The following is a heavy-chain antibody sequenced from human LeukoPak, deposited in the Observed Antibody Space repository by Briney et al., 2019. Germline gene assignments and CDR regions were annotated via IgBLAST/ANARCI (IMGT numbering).Heavy chain of an antibody. V-gene: IGHV4-4*07. CDR2: IFTSGIT. CDR3: ARESSGNYYNPLGYMDV. Sequence: SETLSLTCTVSGGSISIYYRNWIRQPAGKGLEWIGRIFTSGITNYDPSLKSRVTMSVDTSKSQFSLNLSSVIAADTAVYYCARESSGNYYNPLGYMDVWGKGTTVTVSS. CDR1: GGSISIYY. J-gene: IGHJ6*03. D-gene: IGHD3-10*01.